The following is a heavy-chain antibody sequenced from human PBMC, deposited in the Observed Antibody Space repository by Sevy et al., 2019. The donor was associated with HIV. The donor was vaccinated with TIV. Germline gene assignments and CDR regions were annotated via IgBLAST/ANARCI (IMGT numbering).Heavy chain of an antibody. Sequence: GGSLRLSCAGSGFSFNNFWMSWVRQAPGKGLEWVANIKKDGTEKYYTDSVRGRFTMSRDNAKNSLYLQMNSLRVEDTALYYCARDCSSTTCLWGLDFWGQGTTVTVSS. CDR3: ARDCSSTTCLWGLDF. CDR1: GFSFNNFW. D-gene: IGHD2-2*01. V-gene: IGHV3-7*03. J-gene: IGHJ6*02. CDR2: IKKDGTEK.